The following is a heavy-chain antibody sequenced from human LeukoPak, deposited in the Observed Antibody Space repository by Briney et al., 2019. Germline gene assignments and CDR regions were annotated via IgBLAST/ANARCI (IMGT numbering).Heavy chain of an antibody. CDR1: GDSVSNNSAI. CDR2: TYYRSKWYN. V-gene: IGHV6-1*01. Sequence: NPSQTLSLTCAISGDSVSNNSAIWIWIRQSPSRGLQWLGRTYYRSKWYNDYAVSVKSRITLNVDTSKNQFSLQLNSVTPEDTAVYYCARSSNLHYFDYWGQGTLVTVSS. J-gene: IGHJ4*02. CDR3: ARSSNLHYFDY.